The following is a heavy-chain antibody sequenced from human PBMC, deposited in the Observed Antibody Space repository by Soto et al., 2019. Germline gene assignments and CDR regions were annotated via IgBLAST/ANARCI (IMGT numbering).Heavy chain of an antibody. CDR1: GYSFTSYW. D-gene: IGHD6-13*01. Sequence: GESLKISCKGSGYSFTSYWIGWVRQMPGKGLEWMGIIYPGDSDTRYSPSFQGQVTISADKSISTAYLQWSSLKASDTAMYYCARLLKVSSGYGFWGMDVWGKGTTVTVSS. CDR2: IYPGDSDT. J-gene: IGHJ6*04. V-gene: IGHV5-51*01. CDR3: ARLLKVSSGYGFWGMDV.